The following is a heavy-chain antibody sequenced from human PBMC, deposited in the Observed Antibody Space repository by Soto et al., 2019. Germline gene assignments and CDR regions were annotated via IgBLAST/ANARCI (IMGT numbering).Heavy chain of an antibody. V-gene: IGHV3-30*03. CDR2: ISYDGSNK. J-gene: IGHJ4*02. Sequence: QVQLVESGGGVVQPGRSLRLSCAASGFTFSSYGMHWVRQAPGKGLEWVAVISYDGSNKYYADSVKGRFTISRDNSKNTLYLQMNSLRAEDTAVYYCATEHYDILTGYLKSGFDYLGQGTLVTVSS. D-gene: IGHD3-9*01. CDR1: GFTFSSYG. CDR3: ATEHYDILTGYLKSGFDY.